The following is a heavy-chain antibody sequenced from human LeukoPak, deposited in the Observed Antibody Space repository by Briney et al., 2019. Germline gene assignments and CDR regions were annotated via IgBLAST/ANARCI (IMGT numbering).Heavy chain of an antibody. CDR3: ARGGESGRNGAIDI. CDR1: GGSISSYY. CDR2: IYYSGST. D-gene: IGHD1-26*01. V-gene: IGHV4-59*01. Sequence: SETLSLTCTVSGGSISSYYWSWIRQPPGKGLEWIGYIYYSGSTNYNPSLKSRVTISVDTSKNQFSLKLSSVTAADTAVYYCARGGESGRNGAIDIWGQGTMVTVSS. J-gene: IGHJ3*02.